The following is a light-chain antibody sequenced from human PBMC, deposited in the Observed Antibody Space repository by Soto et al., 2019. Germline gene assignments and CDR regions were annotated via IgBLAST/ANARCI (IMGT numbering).Light chain of an antibody. CDR1: QSVSSW. CDR3: QQYNDYSLT. Sequence: DIQMTQSPSTLSASVGDRVTITCRASQSVSSWLAWYQQKPGKAPKLLIYKASSLESGVPSRFGGSGSGTEFTLTISSLQPDDFATYYCQQYNDYSLTFGQGTKVEIK. J-gene: IGKJ1*01. CDR2: KAS. V-gene: IGKV1-5*03.